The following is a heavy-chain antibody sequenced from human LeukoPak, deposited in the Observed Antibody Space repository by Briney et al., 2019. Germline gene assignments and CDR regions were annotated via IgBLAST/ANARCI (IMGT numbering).Heavy chain of an antibody. CDR2: TSYDGRNN. CDR3: ARVTGGSSYSFDN. CDR1: GFTFSTYV. D-gene: IGHD6-6*01. Sequence: GGSLRLSCAASGFTFSTYVIYWVRQAPGKGLQWVAVTSYDGRNNDYAGSVKGRFTISRDNSKNTVYLQMNSLRADDTAVYYCARVTGGSSYSFDNWGQGTRVIVSS. J-gene: IGHJ4*02. V-gene: IGHV3-30*04.